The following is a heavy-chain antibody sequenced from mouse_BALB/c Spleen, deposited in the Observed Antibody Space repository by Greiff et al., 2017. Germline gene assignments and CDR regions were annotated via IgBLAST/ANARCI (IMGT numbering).Heavy chain of an antibody. CDR1: GYTFTSYV. CDR3: ARGGGDYPYYAMDY. CDR2: INPYNDGT. Sequence: VQLQQSGPELVKPGASVKMSCKASGYTFTSYVMHWVKQKPGQGLEWIGYINPYNDGTKYNEKFKGKATLTSDKSSSTAYMELSSLTSEDSAVYYCARGGGDYPYYAMDYWGQGTSVTVSS. V-gene: IGHV1-14*01. D-gene: IGHD2-13*01. J-gene: IGHJ4*01.